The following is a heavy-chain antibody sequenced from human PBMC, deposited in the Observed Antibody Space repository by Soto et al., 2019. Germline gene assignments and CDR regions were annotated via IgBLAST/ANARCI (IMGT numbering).Heavy chain of an antibody. CDR1: ECTFSTYP. D-gene: IGHD3-3*01. CDR3: ERGASDFCGGYPEIHYFDY. Sequence: GGSLRRSCAASECTFSTYPMHWVRQAPGKGLEWVAVISYDETNKYYADSVKGRFTISRDNSKNTLYLQMNSLRADDTAVYYCERGASDFCGGYPEIHYFDYLRQGTLVTVSS. J-gene: IGHJ4*02. CDR2: ISYDETNK. V-gene: IGHV3-30-3*01.